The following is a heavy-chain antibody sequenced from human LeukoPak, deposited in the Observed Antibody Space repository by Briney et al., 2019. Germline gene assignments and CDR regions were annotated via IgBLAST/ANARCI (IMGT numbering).Heavy chain of an antibody. CDR1: GFTFSSFW. CDR3: ARVGVAAKSHITVAGPIPAAYYFDY. CDR2: IRQDASEK. V-gene: IGHV3-7*01. Sequence: PGGSLRLSCAASGFTFSSFWMTWVRQAPGKGLEWVANIRQDASEKYYVDSVNGRFTISRDNAKNSLYLQMNSLRAEDTAVYYCARVGVAAKSHITVAGPIPAAYYFDYWGLGTLVTVSS. D-gene: IGHD6-19*01. J-gene: IGHJ4*02.